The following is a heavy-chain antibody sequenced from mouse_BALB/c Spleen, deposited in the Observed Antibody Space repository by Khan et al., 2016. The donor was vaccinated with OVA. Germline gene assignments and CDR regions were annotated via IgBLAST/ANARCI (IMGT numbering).Heavy chain of an antibody. CDR2: INTHSGLP. CDR3: TKYGDFFDY. J-gene: IGHJ2*01. D-gene: IGHD1-1*01. Sequence: QIQLVQSGPELKKPGETVRISCKASGYTFTTAGMQWVQKMPGKGLKWIGWINTHSGLPKYADDFKGRFAFSLETSANTAYLQISNLKNEDTATYFYTKYGDFFDYWGQGTTLTVSS. V-gene: IGHV9-4*02. CDR1: GYTFTTAG.